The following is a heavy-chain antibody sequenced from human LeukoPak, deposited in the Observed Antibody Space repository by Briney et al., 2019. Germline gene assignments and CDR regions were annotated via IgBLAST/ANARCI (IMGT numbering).Heavy chain of an antibody. V-gene: IGHV3-7*04. CDR3: ARVQAWFDP. CDR1: GFSISNYW. CDR2: IKQDGSEK. Sequence: GGSLRLSCAASGFSISNYWMSWVRQAPGKGLEWVANIKQDGSEKYYVDSVKGRFTISRDNAKKSLYLQMNSLRAEETAVYYCARVQAWFDPWGQGTLVTVSS. J-gene: IGHJ5*02.